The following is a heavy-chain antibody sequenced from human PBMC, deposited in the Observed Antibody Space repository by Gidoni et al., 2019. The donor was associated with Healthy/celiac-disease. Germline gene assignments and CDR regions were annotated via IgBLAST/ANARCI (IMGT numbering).Heavy chain of an antibody. CDR2: IISNGGST. V-gene: IGHV3-64*01. CDR1: GFLFRSFA. J-gene: IGHJ4*02. D-gene: IGHD3-22*01. CDR3: ARGGYYNKPYYVFDY. Sequence: VLPVESGGDLVPPSGSLRLPCALSGFLFRSFAMHWVRQAPGKGLEYVSAIISNGGSTYYANSVKGRFTISRDKSKSTMYLQMGSLRAEDMAVYYCARGGYYNKPYYVFDYWGQGTLVTVSS.